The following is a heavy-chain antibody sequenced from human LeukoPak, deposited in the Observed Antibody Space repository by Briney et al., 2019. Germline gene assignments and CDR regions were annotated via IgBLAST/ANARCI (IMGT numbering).Heavy chain of an antibody. CDR3: TTTHLYYYDSSGYTYYFDY. D-gene: IGHD3-22*01. V-gene: IGHV3-15*01. CDR1: GFTFSNAW. Sequence: GGSLRLSCAASGFTFSNAWMSWVRQAPGKGLEWVGRIKSKTDGGTTDYAAPVKGRFTISRDDSKNTLYLQMNSLKTEDTAVYYCTTTHLYYYDSSGYTYYFDYWGQGTLVTVSS. CDR2: IKSKTDGGTT. J-gene: IGHJ4*02.